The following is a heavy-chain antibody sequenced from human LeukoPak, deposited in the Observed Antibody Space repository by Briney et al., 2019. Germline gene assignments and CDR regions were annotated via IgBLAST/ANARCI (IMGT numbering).Heavy chain of an antibody. D-gene: IGHD6-13*01. V-gene: IGHV3-11*04. CDR1: GFTFSDYY. CDR2: ISSSGSTI. CDR3: AKAEAAGYYYYYYMDV. J-gene: IGHJ6*03. Sequence: GGSLRLSCAASGFTFSDYYMSWIRQAPGKGLEWVSYISSSGSTIYYADSVKGRFTISRDNAKNSLYLQMNSLRAEDTAVYYCAKAEAAGYYYYYYMDVWGKGTTVTVSS.